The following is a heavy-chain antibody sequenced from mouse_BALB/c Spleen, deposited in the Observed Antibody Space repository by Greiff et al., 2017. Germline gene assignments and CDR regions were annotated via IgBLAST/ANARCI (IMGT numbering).Heavy chain of an antibody. CDR2: IDPENGDT. CDR1: GFNIKDYY. CDR3: TKGYDGDYFDY. J-gene: IGHJ2*01. V-gene: IGHV14-4*02. D-gene: IGHD2-2*01. Sequence: EVQLHQSGAELVRSGASVKLSCTASGFNIKDYYMHWVKQRPEQGLEWIGWIDPENGDTEYAPKFQGKATMTADTSSNTAYLQLSSLTSEDTAVYYCTKGYDGDYFDYWGQGTTLTVSS.